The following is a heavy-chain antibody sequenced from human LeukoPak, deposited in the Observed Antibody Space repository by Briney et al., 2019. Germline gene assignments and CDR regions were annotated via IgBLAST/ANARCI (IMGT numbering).Heavy chain of an antibody. CDR3: ATIKVGAIARLMLDY. CDR1: GYTFTGYY. D-gene: IGHD1-26*01. J-gene: IGHJ4*02. CDR2: INPNSGGT. Sequence: ASVKVSCKSSGYTFTGYYMHWVRQAPGQGLEWMGWINPNSGGTNYAQKFQGRVTMTRDTSISSAYMELSSLRSEDTAVYYCATIKVGAIARLMLDYWGQGTLVTVSS. V-gene: IGHV1-2*02.